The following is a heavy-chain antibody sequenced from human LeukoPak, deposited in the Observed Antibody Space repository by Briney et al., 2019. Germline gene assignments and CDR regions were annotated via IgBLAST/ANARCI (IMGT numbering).Heavy chain of an antibody. J-gene: IGHJ4*02. D-gene: IGHD4-17*01. CDR1: GYTFTDYY. Sequence: ASVKVSRKVSGYTFTDYYMHWVQQAPGKGLEWMGLVDPEDGETIYAEKFQGRVTITADTSTDTAYMELSSLRSEDPAVYYCATAGVDGDRNFDYWGQGTLVTVSS. CDR2: VDPEDGET. CDR3: ATAGVDGDRNFDY. V-gene: IGHV1-69-2*01.